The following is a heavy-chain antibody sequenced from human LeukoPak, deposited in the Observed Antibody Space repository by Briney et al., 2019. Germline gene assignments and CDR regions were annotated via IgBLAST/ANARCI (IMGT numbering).Heavy chain of an antibody. CDR1: GFTFSSYG. D-gene: IGHD6-19*01. V-gene: IGHV3-30*18. J-gene: IGHJ4*02. CDR3: AKEGIAVAGIYY. Sequence: GGSLRLSCAASGFTFSSYGMHWVRQAPGKGLEWVAVISYDGSNKYYADSVKGRFTISRDNSKNTLYLQMNSLRAEDTAVYYCAKEGIAVAGIYYWGQGTLVTVSS. CDR2: ISYDGSNK.